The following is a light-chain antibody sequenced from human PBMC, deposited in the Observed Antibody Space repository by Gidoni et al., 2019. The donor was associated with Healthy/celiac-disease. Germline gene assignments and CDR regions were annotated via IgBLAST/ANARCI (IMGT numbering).Light chain of an antibody. V-gene: IGLV2-14*01. J-gene: IGLJ1*01. CDR2: EVT. CDR3: TSFTSTFTYV. CDR1: SRDIGRYNH. Sequence: QSALTQPASVSGSPGQSITFSCTGTSRDIGRYNHVSWYQQPPGKAPKLLIYEVTYRPSGVSSRFSGSKSGNSASLTISGLQAEDEGDYYCTSFTSTFTYVFGTGTRVTVL.